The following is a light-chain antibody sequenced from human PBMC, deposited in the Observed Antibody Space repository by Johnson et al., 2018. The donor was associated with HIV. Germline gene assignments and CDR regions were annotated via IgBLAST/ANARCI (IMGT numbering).Light chain of an antibody. J-gene: IGLJ1*01. V-gene: IGLV1-51*02. CDR3: GTWDSSLNSYV. Sequence: QSVLTQPPSVSGTPGQRVTISCSGSSSNIGSKTVKWYQQLPGTAPKLLIYSNNQRPSGTPDRFSGSKSGTSATLGITGLQTGDEADYYCGTWDSSLNSYVFGTGTKVTVL. CDR1: SSNIGSKT. CDR2: SNN.